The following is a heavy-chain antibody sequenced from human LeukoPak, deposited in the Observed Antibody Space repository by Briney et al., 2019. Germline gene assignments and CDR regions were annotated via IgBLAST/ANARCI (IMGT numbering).Heavy chain of an antibody. J-gene: IGHJ4*02. Sequence: RASVKVSCKASGYTFTGYYMHWVRQAPGQGLEWMGWINPNSGGTNYAQKFQGRVTITADESTSTAYMELSSLRSEDTAVYYCAGLYGDYDLDYWGQGTLDTVSS. CDR1: GYTFTGYY. V-gene: IGHV1-2*02. CDR3: AGLYGDYDLDY. CDR2: INPNSGGT. D-gene: IGHD4-17*01.